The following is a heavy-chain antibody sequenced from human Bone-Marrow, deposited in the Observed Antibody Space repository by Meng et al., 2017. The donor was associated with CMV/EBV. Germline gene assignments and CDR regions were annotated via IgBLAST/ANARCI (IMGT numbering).Heavy chain of an antibody. J-gene: IGHJ6*02. CDR2: ISSSSKSI. CDR3: ASPPSNYHYFGMDV. Sequence: GESLKISCAASGFTFSSFYMSWVRQTPGKGLEWVSSISSSSKSIYYAHSLKGRFTISRDNAKNSLYLQMNSLRVEDKAAYYCASPPSNYHYFGMDVWGQGTTVTVSS. D-gene: IGHD3-10*01. V-gene: IGHV3-21*01. CDR1: GFTFSSFY.